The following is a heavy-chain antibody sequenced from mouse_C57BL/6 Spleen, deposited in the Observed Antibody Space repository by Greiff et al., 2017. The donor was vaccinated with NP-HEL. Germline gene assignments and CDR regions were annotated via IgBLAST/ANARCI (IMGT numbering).Heavy chain of an antibody. CDR3: ARSLLRSEGDAMDY. J-gene: IGHJ4*01. CDR2: INPNNGGT. Sequence: VQLQQSGPELVKPGASVKIPCKASGYTFTDYNMDWVKQSHGKSLEWIGDINPNNGGTIYNQKFKGKATLTVDKSSSTAYMELRSLTSEDTAVYYCARSLLRSEGDAMDYWGQGTSVTVSS. D-gene: IGHD1-2*01. V-gene: IGHV1-18*01. CDR1: GYTFTDYN.